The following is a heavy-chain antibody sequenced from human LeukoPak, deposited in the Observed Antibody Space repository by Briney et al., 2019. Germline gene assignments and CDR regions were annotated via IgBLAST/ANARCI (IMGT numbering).Heavy chain of an antibody. CDR2: ISAYNGNT. CDR1: GYTFTSYG. V-gene: IGHV1-18*01. Sequence: ASVKVSCKASGYTFTSYGISWVCQAPGQGLEWMGWISAYNGNTKYAQKFQDRVTMTTDTSTSTALMELRSLRSDDTAVYYCARSEKAYCGGVCDNYHMDVWGKGTTVTVSS. J-gene: IGHJ6*03. D-gene: IGHD2-21*02. CDR3: ARSEKAYCGGVCDNYHMDV.